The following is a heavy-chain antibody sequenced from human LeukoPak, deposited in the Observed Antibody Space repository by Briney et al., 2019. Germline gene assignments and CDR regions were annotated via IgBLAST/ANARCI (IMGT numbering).Heavy chain of an antibody. CDR1: GGTFSSYA. D-gene: IGHD2-2*02. J-gene: IGHJ4*02. Sequence: SVKVSCKASGGTFSSYAISWVRQAPGQGLEWMGGIIPIFGTANYAQKFQGRVTITADESTSTAYMELSSLRSEDTAVYYCARRGSHCSSTSCYTSRFDYWGQGTLVTVSS. CDR3: ARRGSHCSSTSCYTSRFDY. V-gene: IGHV1-69*01. CDR2: IIPIFGTA.